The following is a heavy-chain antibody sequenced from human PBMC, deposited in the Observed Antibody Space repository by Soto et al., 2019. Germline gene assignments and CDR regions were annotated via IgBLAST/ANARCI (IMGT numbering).Heavy chain of an antibody. J-gene: IGHJ4*02. CDR1: GGTLSGYF. CDR2: IEHNGNN. V-gene: IGHV4-34*01. Sequence: SETLSLTCAVYGGTLSGYFLSWVRQPPGKGLEWIGEIEHNGNNNINPSLKSRVILSVDTSKNQISLTLTSVTAADTDVYYCARDFRYFPYWGQGTLVTVS. CDR3: ARDFRYFPY. D-gene: IGHD3-10*01.